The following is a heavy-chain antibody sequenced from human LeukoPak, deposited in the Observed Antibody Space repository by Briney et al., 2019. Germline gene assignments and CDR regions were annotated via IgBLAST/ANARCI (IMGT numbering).Heavy chain of an antibody. CDR3: ARQTVFMIVDDAFDI. D-gene: IGHD3-22*01. V-gene: IGHV3-48*02. J-gene: IGHJ3*02. CDR1: GFTFSSYS. CDR2: ISSSSSTL. Sequence: PGGSLRLSCAASGFTFSSYSMNWVRQAPGKGLEWVSYISSSSSTLYYADSVKGRFTISRDNAKNSLYLQMNSLRDEDTAVYYCARQTVFMIVDDAFDIWGQGTMVTVSS.